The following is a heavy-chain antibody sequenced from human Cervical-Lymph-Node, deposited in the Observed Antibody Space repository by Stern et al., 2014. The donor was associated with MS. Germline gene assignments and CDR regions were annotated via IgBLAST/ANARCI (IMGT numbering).Heavy chain of an antibody. D-gene: IGHD4-17*01. Sequence: QDQLVESGAEVKKPGSSVTVSCKASGGTSTKYAISWARQAPGQGLEWMGGIMPIFRATYYAQRFQGRVTITADESTSTAYMELSSLTSEDTAIYYCSTYGDDFGMDIWGQGTTVTVSS. V-gene: IGHV1-69*12. J-gene: IGHJ6*02. CDR1: GGTSTKYA. CDR2: IMPIFRAT. CDR3: STYGDDFGMDI.